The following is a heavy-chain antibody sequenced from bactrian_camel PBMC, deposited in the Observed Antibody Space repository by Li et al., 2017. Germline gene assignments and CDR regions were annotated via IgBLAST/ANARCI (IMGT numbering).Heavy chain of an antibody. CDR1: GFVFNNYA. V-gene: IGHV3S31*01. D-gene: IGHD6*01. Sequence: VQLVESGGGLVQPGGSLTLSCATSGFVFNNYAMAWVRQAPGKGLEWVSSINNDGSSLYYGDSVKGRFTISRDNANHTLYLQMNTLKLEDTAMYYCASDSALCTSDGLYVYWCQGTQVTVS. J-gene: IGHJ4*01. CDR3: ASDSALCTSDGLYVY. CDR2: INNDGSSL.